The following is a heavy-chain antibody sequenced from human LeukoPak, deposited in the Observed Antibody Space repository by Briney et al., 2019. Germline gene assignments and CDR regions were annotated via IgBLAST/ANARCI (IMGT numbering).Heavy chain of an antibody. J-gene: IGHJ4*02. D-gene: IGHD3-22*01. V-gene: IGHV3-30*19. CDR1: GFTFSSYG. Sequence: GGSLRLSCAASGFTFSSYGMHWVRQAPGKGLEWVAVIWYDGSNKYYADPVKGRFTISRDNSKNTLYLQMNSLRAEDTAVYYCARDRAFKYYYDSSGYLVYWGQGTLVTVSS. CDR2: IWYDGSNK. CDR3: ARDRAFKYYYDSSGYLVY.